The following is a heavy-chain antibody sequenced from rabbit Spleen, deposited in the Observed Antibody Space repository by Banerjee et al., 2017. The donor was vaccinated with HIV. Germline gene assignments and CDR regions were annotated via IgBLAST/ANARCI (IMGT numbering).Heavy chain of an antibody. CDR1: GFSFSSRYY. V-gene: IGHV1S40*01. D-gene: IGHD4-1*01. J-gene: IGHJ4*01. CDR3: ARETSSGWGIVSFYFSL. Sequence: QSLEESGGDLVKPGASLTLTCTASGFSFSSRYYMSWVRQAPGKGLEWIACIYSGSSGDTYYASWAKGRITISKTSSTTVTLQMTSLTAADTATYFCARETSSGWGIVSFYFSLWGPGTLVTVS. CDR2: IYSGSSGDT.